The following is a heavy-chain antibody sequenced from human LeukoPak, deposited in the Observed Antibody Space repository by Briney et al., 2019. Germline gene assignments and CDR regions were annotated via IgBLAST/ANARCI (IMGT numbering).Heavy chain of an antibody. D-gene: IGHD2-2*01. V-gene: IGHV3-33*01. J-gene: IGHJ6*02. CDR1: GSTFSSYG. Sequence: GGSLRLSCAAFGSTFSSYGMHWVRQAPGKGLEWVAVIWYDGSNKYYADSVKGRFTISRDNSKNTLYLQMNSLRAEDTAVYYCARDLDDIVVVPAANRHYYYGMDVWGQGTTVTVSS. CDR3: ARDLDDIVVVPAANRHYYYGMDV. CDR2: IWYDGSNK.